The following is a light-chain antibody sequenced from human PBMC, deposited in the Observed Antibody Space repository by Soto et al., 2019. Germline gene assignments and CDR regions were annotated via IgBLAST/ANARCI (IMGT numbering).Light chain of an antibody. V-gene: IGLV2-23*01. J-gene: IGLJ1*01. CDR3: CSYAGSSTLYV. CDR1: SSDVGSYNL. CDR2: EGS. Sequence: QSARTQPASVSGSPGQSITISCTGTSSDVGSYNLVSWYQQHPGKAPKLMIYEGSKRPSGVSNRFSGSKSGNTASLTISGLQAEDEADYYCCSYAGSSTLYVCGTGTKLTVL.